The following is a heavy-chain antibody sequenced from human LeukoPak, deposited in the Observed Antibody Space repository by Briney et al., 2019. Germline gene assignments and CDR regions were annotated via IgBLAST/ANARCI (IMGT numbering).Heavy chain of an antibody. J-gene: IGHJ6*02. D-gene: IGHD6-13*01. CDR1: GYTFTSYD. CDR2: MNPNSGNT. V-gene: IGHV1-8*01. Sequence: ASVKVSCKASGYTFTSYDINWVRQATGQGLEWMGWMNPNSGNTGYAQKFQGRVTMTRNTSISTAYMELSNLRSEDTAVYYCARGGLAAAGYYYYGMDVWGQGTTVTVSS. CDR3: ARGGLAAAGYYYYGMDV.